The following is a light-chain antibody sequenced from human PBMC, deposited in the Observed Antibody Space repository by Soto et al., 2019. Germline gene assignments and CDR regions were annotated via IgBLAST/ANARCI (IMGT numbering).Light chain of an antibody. J-gene: IGKJ5*01. V-gene: IGKV3-20*01. CDR3: QQYDKSPPIT. CDR2: GPS. CDR1: QSVTSNY. Sequence: EIVLAQSPGTLCLSPGERPTLSRRSSQSVTSNYLAWYQQKPGQAPRLLIYGPSSRATGIPDRFSGSGSGTDFTLTISRLEPEDFAVYFCQQYDKSPPITFGQGTRLEIK.